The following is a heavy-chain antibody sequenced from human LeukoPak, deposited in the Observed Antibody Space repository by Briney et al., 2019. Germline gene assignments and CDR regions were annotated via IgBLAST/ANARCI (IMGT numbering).Heavy chain of an antibody. J-gene: IGHJ5*02. CDR2: IYHSGST. D-gene: IGHD3-10*01. V-gene: IGHV4-59*12. CDR1: GGSISSYY. CDR3: ARDYYGSGSYYRPFDP. Sequence: PSETLSLTRTVSGGSISSYYWSWIRQPPGKGLEWIGEIYHSGSTNYNPSLKSRVTISVDKSKNQFSLKLSSVTAADTAVYYCARDYYGSGSYYRPFDPWGQGTLVTVSS.